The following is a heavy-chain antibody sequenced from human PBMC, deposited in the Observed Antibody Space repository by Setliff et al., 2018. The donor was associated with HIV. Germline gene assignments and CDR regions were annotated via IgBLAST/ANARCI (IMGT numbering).Heavy chain of an antibody. CDR1: GFTFSSNS. V-gene: IGHV3-48*01. Sequence: PGGSLRLSCAASGFTFSSNSMNWVRQAPGKGLQWISFISGDSNTIYYADSVKGRFTISRDNAKNSLYLNMAGVRVDDTAVYFCASLQDAIAAGGMDYWGQGALVTVSS. CDR3: ASLQDAIAAGGMDY. D-gene: IGHD6-13*01. J-gene: IGHJ4*02. CDR2: ISGDSNTI.